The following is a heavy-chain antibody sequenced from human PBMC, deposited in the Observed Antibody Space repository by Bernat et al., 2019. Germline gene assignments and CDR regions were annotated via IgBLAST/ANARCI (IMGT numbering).Heavy chain of an antibody. J-gene: IGHJ4*02. D-gene: IGHD6-6*01. CDR2: IWYDGSNK. Sequence: QVQLVESGGGVVQPGRSLRLSCAASGFTFSSYGMHWVRQAPGKGLEWVAVIWYDGSNKNYAESVKGQFTISRDNSKNTLYLQMNSLRAEDTAVYYCARDPQYSSSPCFDYWGQGTLVTVSS. V-gene: IGHV3-33*01. CDR3: ARDPQYSSSPCFDY. CDR1: GFTFSSYG.